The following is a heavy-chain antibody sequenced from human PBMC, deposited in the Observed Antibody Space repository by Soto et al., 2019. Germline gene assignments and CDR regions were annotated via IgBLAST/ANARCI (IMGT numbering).Heavy chain of an antibody. D-gene: IGHD5-12*01. J-gene: IGHJ5*02. CDR1: GYTFTSYG. CDR2: ISAYNGNT. V-gene: IGHV1-18*01. CDR3: ARDLVDIVATAYWGGWFDP. Sequence: QVQLVQSGAEVKKPGASVKVSCKASGYTFTSYGISWVRQAPGQGLEWMGWISAYNGNTNYAQKLQGRVTMTTDAPTSTAYMELRSLRSDDTAVYYCARDLVDIVATAYWGGWFDPWGQGTLVTVSS.